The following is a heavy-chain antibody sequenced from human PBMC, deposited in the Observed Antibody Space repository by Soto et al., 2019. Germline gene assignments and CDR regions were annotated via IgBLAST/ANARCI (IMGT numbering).Heavy chain of an antibody. CDR3: ARTLFGWGIWFDP. V-gene: IGHV4-59*01. J-gene: IGHJ5*02. CDR1: GGSMSSYF. Sequence: SETLSLTCTVSGGSMSSYFWSWIRQPPGRGLEWIGYISDSGSTNYKTSLKSRVTISVDTSKNQFSLKLSSVTAADTAVYYCARTLFGWGIWFDPWGQGTLVTVSS. D-gene: IGHD3-10*02. CDR2: ISDSGST.